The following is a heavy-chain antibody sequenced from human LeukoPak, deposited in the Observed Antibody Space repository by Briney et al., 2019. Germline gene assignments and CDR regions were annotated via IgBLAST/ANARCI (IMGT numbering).Heavy chain of an antibody. CDR2: TSAYNGYT. CDR1: GYTFTSYG. CDR3: ARAKYDSSGYYWFDP. D-gene: IGHD3-22*01. J-gene: IGHJ5*02. Sequence: ASVKVSCKASGYTFTSYGISWVRQAPGQGLEWMGWTSAYNGYTKYAEKLQGRVTMTTDTSTSTAYMELRSLRSDDTAVYYCARAKYDSSGYYWFDPWSQGTLVTVSS. V-gene: IGHV1-18*01.